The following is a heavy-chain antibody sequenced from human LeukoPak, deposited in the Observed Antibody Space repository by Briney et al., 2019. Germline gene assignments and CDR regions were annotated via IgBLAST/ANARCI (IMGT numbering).Heavy chain of an antibody. J-gene: IGHJ6*02. Sequence: ASVNVSCTASGYTFTSYYMHWVRQAPGQGLEWMGIINPSGGSTSYAQKFQGRVTMTRDTSTSTVYMELSSLRSEDTAVYYCARERYTATHYYGMDVWGQGTTVTVSS. CDR2: INPSGGST. CDR3: ARERYTATHYYGMDV. V-gene: IGHV1-46*01. CDR1: GYTFTSYY. D-gene: IGHD5-18*01.